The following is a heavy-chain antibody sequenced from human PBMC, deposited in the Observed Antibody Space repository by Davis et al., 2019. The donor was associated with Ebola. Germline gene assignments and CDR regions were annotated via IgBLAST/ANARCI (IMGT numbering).Heavy chain of an antibody. D-gene: IGHD3-22*01. Sequence: ASVKVSCKASGGTFSSYAISWVRQATGQGLEWMGWMNPNNGNTGYAQKFQGRVTMTSNTATTTAYMELSSLTSEDTAVYYCARSYYYDSSGYHPTSSWGQGTLVTVSS. CDR2: MNPNNGNT. CDR3: ARSYYYDSSGYHPTSS. V-gene: IGHV1-8*02. J-gene: IGHJ5*02. CDR1: GGTFSSYA.